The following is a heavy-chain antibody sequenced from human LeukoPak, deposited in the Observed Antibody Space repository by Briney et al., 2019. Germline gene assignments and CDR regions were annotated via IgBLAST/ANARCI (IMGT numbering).Heavy chain of an antibody. CDR2: IYHSGST. CDR3: ARLYDSSGYYYPFDY. V-gene: IGHV4-4*02. Sequence: PSGTLSLTCAVSGGSISSSNWWSWVRRPPGKGLGGFGEIYHSGSTNYNPSLKSRVTISVDKSKNQFSLKLSSVTAADTAVYYCARLYDSSGYYYPFDYWGQGTLVTVSS. J-gene: IGHJ4*02. CDR1: GGSISSSNW. D-gene: IGHD3-22*01.